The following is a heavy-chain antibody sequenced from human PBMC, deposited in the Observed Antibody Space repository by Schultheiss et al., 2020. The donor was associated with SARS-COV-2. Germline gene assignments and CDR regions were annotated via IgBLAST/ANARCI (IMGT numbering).Heavy chain of an antibody. Sequence: GGSLRLSCAASGFTFDSYAVHWLRQTPGTGLEWVAVISFDGSNQAYADSVKGRFTISRDNSRNTLYLDMSSLRTEDTALYYCARSRSYATAWSVAFFDHWGQGALVTVSS. V-gene: IGHV3-30*04. CDR3: ARSRSYATAWSVAFFDH. D-gene: IGHD2-2*01. CDR1: GFTFDSYA. CDR2: ISFDGSNQ. J-gene: IGHJ4*02.